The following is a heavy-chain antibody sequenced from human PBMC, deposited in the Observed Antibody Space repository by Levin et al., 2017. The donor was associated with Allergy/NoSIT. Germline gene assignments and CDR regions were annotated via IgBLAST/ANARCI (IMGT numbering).Heavy chain of an antibody. J-gene: IGHJ6*02. D-gene: IGHD6-19*01. Sequence: SQTLSLPCTVSGGSVRSGTYYWSWIRQPPGKGLEWIGYINYRGSTKYNPSLKSRVTISVDTSKNEFSLQLSSVTAADTAVYYCARNRIVVAGGNDYYYGMDVWGQGTTVTVSS. CDR3: ARNRIVVAGGNDYYYGMDV. CDR1: GGSVRSGTYY. V-gene: IGHV4-61*01. CDR2: INYRGST.